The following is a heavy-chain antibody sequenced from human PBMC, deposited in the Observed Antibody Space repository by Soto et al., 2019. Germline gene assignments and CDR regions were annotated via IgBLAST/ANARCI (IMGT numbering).Heavy chain of an antibody. J-gene: IGHJ4*02. CDR3: ARAVAVPADFDY. CDR2: INDGNGNP. D-gene: IGHD6-19*01. Sequence: QVQLVQSGAEEKKPGASVKVSCKASGYTCTVYAMHWVRQAPGQRLEWMGGINDGNGNPKDSQKFQGRVIITRDTSASTAYKVLSSLTSEDTAVYYCARAVAVPADFDYWGQGTLVTVSS. V-gene: IGHV1-3*05. CDR1: GYTCTVYA.